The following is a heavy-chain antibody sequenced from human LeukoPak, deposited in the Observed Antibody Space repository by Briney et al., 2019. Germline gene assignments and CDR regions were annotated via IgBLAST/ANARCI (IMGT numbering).Heavy chain of an antibody. Sequence: PSETLSLTCAVYGGSFSGYYWSWIRQPPGKGLEWIGEINHSGSTNYNPSLKSRVTISVDTSKNQFSLKLSSVTAADTAVYYCARGGEAAAGTWYGYWGQGTLVTVSS. V-gene: IGHV4-34*01. J-gene: IGHJ4*02. CDR3: ARGGEAAAGTWYGY. D-gene: IGHD6-13*01. CDR1: GGSFSGYY. CDR2: INHSGST.